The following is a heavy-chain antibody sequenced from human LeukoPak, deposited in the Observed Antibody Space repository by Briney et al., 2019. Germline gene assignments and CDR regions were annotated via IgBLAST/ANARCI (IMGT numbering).Heavy chain of an antibody. CDR2: INHSGST. D-gene: IGHD2-2*02. CDR3: ARSRYCSSTSCYITKRLFDP. Sequence: PSETLSLTCAVYGGSFSGYYWSWIRQPPGKGLEWIGEINHSGSTNYNPSLKSRVTISVDTSKNQFSLKLSSVTAADTAVYYCARSRYCSSTSCYITKRLFDPWGQGTLVTVSS. V-gene: IGHV4-34*01. CDR1: GGSFSGYY. J-gene: IGHJ5*02.